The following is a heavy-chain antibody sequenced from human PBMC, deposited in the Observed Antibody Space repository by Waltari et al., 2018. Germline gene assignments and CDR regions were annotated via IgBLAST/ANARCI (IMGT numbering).Heavy chain of an antibody. CDR3: AKFHVGAPLGFDP. CDR1: GFTFSSYA. Sequence: EVQLLESGGGLVQPGGSLRLSCAASGFTFSSYALSWVRQAPGKGLEWVSAISGSGGSTYDADSVKGRFTISRDNSKNTLYLQMNSLRAEDTAVYYCAKFHVGAPLGFDPWGQGTLVTVSS. J-gene: IGHJ5*02. V-gene: IGHV3-23*01. CDR2: ISGSGGST. D-gene: IGHD1-26*01.